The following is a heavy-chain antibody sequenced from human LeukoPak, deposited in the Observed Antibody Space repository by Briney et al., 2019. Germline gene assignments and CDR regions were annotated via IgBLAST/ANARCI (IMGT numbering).Heavy chain of an antibody. CDR2: TIPIFGTA. J-gene: IGHJ4*02. CDR3: AREGADFWSGYYFDY. Sequence: SVKVSCKASGGTFSSYAISWVRQAPGQGLEWMGGTIPIFGTANYAQKFQGRVTITTDESTSTAYMELSSLRSEDTAVYYCAREGADFWSGYYFDYWGQGTLVTVSS. D-gene: IGHD3-3*01. CDR1: GGTFSSYA. V-gene: IGHV1-69*05.